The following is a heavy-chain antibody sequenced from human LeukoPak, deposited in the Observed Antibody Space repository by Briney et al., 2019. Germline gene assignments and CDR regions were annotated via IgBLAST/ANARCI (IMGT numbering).Heavy chain of an antibody. CDR3: ARGEFDSGSYYFDY. D-gene: IGHD1-26*01. CDR1: GGSISSSNW. J-gene: IGHJ4*02. CDR2: IYHSGST. V-gene: IGHV4-4*02. Sequence: SGTLSLTRAVSGGSISSSNWWSWVRQPPGKGLEWIGEIYHSGSTNYNPSLNSRVTISVDKSKNQFPPKLSTVTAADTAVYYCARGEFDSGSYYFDYWGQGTLVTVSS.